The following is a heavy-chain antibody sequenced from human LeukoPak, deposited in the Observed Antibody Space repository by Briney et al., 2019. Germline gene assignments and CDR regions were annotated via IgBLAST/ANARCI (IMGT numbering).Heavy chain of an antibody. CDR3: ARHWTGGGYDHGFDC. V-gene: IGHV4-39*01. CDR2: VSYTGGT. J-gene: IGHJ4*02. D-gene: IGHD5-12*01. Sequence: PSETLSLTCNVSVTPTTTKTSYWAWTGNPPGKGLGGMPSVSYTGGTYYNPSLKSRVTISADTSQNQFSLKLTSVSAADTAVYFCARHWTGGGYDHGFDCWGQGTLVTVFS. CDR1: VTPTTTKTSY.